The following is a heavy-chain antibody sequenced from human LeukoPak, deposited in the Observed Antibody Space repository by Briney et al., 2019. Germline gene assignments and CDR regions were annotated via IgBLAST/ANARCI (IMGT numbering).Heavy chain of an antibody. CDR1: GGSISSYY. CDR2: IYPSGST. Sequence: PSETLSLTCTVSGGSISSYYWSWIRQPPGKGLEWIGSIYPSGSTYYNPSLKSRVTISVDTSKNQFSLKLSSVTAADTAVYYCARVGADIVVVPAPPAGYFDYWGQGTLVTVSS. J-gene: IGHJ4*02. D-gene: IGHD2-2*01. CDR3: ARVGADIVVVPAPPAGYFDY. V-gene: IGHV4-4*08.